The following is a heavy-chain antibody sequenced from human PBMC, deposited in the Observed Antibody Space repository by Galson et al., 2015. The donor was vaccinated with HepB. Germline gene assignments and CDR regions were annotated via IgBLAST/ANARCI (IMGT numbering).Heavy chain of an antibody. V-gene: IGHV3-7*03. CDR3: VRDRTYKGGNFFDF. CDR2: IRYDEYEY. CDR1: GFSFSDYW. D-gene: IGHD3-10*01. Sequence: SLRLSCAASGFSFSDYWMSWIRQAPGKRPEWVANIRYDEYEYYYADFVKGRFTISRGNARNSVFLQMSSLRRDDTAVYYCVRDRTYKGGNFFDFWGQGALVTVSS. J-gene: IGHJ4*02.